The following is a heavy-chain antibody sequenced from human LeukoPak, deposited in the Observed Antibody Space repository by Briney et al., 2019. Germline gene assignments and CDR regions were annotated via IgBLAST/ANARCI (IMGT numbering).Heavy chain of an antibody. D-gene: IGHD1-26*01. CDR3: ARDRSGSYPYYFDY. J-gene: IGHJ4*02. CDR1: GFSFSTYW. CDR2: IKYDGSDK. V-gene: IGHV3-7*01. Sequence: GGSMRLSCAASGFSFSTYWMTWVRQAPGKGLEWVANIKYDGSDKFYVDSVKGRFTISRDNAENSLYLQMNNLRADDTAVYYCARDRSGSYPYYFDYWGQGTVVTVSS.